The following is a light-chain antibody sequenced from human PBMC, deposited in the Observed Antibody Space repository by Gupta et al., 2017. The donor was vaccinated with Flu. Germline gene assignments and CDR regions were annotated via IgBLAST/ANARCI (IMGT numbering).Light chain of an antibody. CDR1: QSVSSN. Sequence: EIVMTQSPATLSVSPGERATLSCRASQSVSSNLAWYQQKPGQAPRLLIYGASTRATGIPARFSGSGSGTDFTLTISSRQSEDFAVYYCQQYNNWPRITFGPGTKVDIK. J-gene: IGKJ3*01. V-gene: IGKV3D-15*01. CDR3: QQYNNWPRIT. CDR2: GAS.